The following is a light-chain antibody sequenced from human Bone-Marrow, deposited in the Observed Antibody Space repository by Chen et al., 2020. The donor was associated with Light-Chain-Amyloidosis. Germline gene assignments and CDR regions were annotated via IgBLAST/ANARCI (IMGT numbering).Light chain of an antibody. V-gene: IGKV3-15*01. CDR3: QQYNNWPGT. Sequence: EIVMTQSPATLSVSPGERATLSGRASQSVSSNLAWYQQKPGQAPRLLIYGASTRATGIPARFSGSGSGTEFTLTISSLQSEDFAVYYCQQYNNWPGTFGGGTKVEIK. J-gene: IGKJ4*01. CDR2: GAS. CDR1: QSVSSN.